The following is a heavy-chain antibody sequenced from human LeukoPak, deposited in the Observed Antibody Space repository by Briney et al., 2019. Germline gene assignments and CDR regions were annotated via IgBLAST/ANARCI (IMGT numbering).Heavy chain of an antibody. Sequence: GASVKVSCKASGYTFTSYYMHWVRQAPGQGLEWMGIINPSGGSTSYAQKFQGRVTMTRDTSTSTVYMELSSLRSEDTAVYYCARVRAPYCGGDCYTNWFDPWGQGTLVTVSS. CDR1: GYTFTSYY. D-gene: IGHD2-21*02. CDR2: INPSGGST. CDR3: ARVRAPYCGGDCYTNWFDP. V-gene: IGHV1-46*01. J-gene: IGHJ5*02.